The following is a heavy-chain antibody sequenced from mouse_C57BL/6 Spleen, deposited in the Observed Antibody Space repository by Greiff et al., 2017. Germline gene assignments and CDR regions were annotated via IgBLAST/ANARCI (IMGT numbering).Heavy chain of an antibody. J-gene: IGHJ3*01. D-gene: IGHD3-2*02. CDR1: GYAFTNYL. Sequence: QVQLQQSGAELVRPGTSVKVSCKASGYAFTNYLIEWVKQRPGQGLEWIGVINPGSGGTNYNEKFKGKATLTADKSPSTAYMQLSSLTSEDSAVYFCARGDSSGYPFAYWGQGTLVTVSA. CDR2: INPGSGGT. CDR3: ARGDSSGYPFAY. V-gene: IGHV1-54*01.